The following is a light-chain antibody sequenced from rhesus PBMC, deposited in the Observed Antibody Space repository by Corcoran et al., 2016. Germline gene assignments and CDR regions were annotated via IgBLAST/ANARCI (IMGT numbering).Light chain of an antibody. CDR3: QQHRSYTRT. J-gene: IGKJ1*01. CDR2: YAT. CDR1: QGISNY. Sequence: DIQMTQSPSSLSASVGDTVTITCRASQGISNYLAWYPQKPGKAPKPLIYYATNLESGGPSRFSGSGSGTVFTLTISSQQAEDFTFYYCQQHRSYTRTFGQGTKVEI. V-gene: IGKV1S14*01.